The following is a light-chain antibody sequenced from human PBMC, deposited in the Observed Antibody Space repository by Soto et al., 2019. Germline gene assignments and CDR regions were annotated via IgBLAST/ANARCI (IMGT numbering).Light chain of an antibody. J-gene: IGLJ1*01. CDR2: DVS. Sequence: QSALTQPASVSGSPGQSITICCTRTSSDIGGYNYVSWYQQLPGKVPKLIIYDVSNRPSGVSDRFSGSKFGNAASLTISGLQAEDEADYYCSSYTSTSTLYVFGTGTKLTVL. V-gene: IGLV2-14*03. CDR3: SSYTSTSTLYV. CDR1: SSDIGGYNY.